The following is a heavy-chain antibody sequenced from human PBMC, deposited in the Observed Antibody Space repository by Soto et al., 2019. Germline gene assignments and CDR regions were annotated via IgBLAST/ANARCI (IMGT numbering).Heavy chain of an antibody. V-gene: IGHV1-69*02. D-gene: IGHD4-4*01. Sequence: ASVKVSCKASGGTFSSYTISWVRQAPGQGLEWMGRIIPILGIANYAQKFQGRVTITADKSTSTAYMELSSLRSEDTAVYYCARVSSNYPKTDNWFDPWGQGTLVTVSS. CDR2: IIPILGIA. J-gene: IGHJ5*02. CDR1: GGTFSSYT. CDR3: ARVSSNYPKTDNWFDP.